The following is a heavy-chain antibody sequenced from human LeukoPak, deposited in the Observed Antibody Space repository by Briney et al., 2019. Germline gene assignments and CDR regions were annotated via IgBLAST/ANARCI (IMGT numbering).Heavy chain of an antibody. J-gene: IGHJ5*02. Sequence: SDTLSLTCTVSRGSISGYYWSWIRQPPGKGLEWVGHIYYSGTTSNNPSLRSRVTIPVDTSNNQFSLKVNSVTAADTAVYYCARDQDGRFDPWGQGTLVTASS. CDR1: RGSISGYY. V-gene: IGHV4-59*01. CDR3: ARDQDGRFDP. CDR2: IYYSGTT.